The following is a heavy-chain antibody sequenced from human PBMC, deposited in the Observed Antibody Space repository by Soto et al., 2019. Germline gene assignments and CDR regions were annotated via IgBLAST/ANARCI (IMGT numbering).Heavy chain of an antibody. D-gene: IGHD3-16*02. Sequence: GGSLRLSCAASGFTFSSYSMNWVRQAPGKGLEWVSSISSSSSYIYYADSVKGRFTISRDNAKNSLYLQMNSLRAEDTAVYYCERDIEEKIGKYYYYYGMDVWGQGTTVTVSS. CDR2: ISSSSSYI. CDR3: ERDIEEKIGKYYYYYGMDV. CDR1: GFTFSSYS. V-gene: IGHV3-21*01. J-gene: IGHJ6*02.